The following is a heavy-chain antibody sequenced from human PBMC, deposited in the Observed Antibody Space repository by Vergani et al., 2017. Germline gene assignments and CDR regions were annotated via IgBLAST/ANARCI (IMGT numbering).Heavy chain of an antibody. J-gene: IGHJ4*02. CDR3: ARAPITFYGGNLPIDY. Sequence: QVQLRESGPGLVKPSQILSLICTVSGGYISSGGYYLSWIRQHPGKGLEWIGYIYYSGSTYYNPSLKSRVTISVDTSKNQFSLKLSSVTAADTAVYYCARAPITFYGGNLPIDYWGQGTLVTVSS. CDR1: GGYISSGGYY. CDR2: IYYSGST. V-gene: IGHV4-31*03. D-gene: IGHD4-23*01.